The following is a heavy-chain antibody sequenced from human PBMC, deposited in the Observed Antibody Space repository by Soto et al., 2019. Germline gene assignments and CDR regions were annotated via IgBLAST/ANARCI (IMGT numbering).Heavy chain of an antibody. CDR1: GYSFTSYW. CDR2: INPADADT. Sequence: PGASRKISCKGSGYSFTSYWIAWVRQMPGKGLEWMEIINPADADTRYSLSFQGQVTISADKSISPAYLQWNSLTASDTAVYCCARRAEAASTQYGMDVWRQDATVTV. CDR3: ARRAEAASTQYGMDV. J-gene: IGHJ6*02. D-gene: IGHD2-15*01. V-gene: IGHV5-51*01.